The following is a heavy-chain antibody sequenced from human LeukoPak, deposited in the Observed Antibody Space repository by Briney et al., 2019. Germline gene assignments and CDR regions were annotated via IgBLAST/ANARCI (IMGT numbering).Heavy chain of an antibody. Sequence: GGSLRLSCAASGFTFSSYAMSWVRQAPGKGLDWVSTITADSTYYADSVKGRFTISRDNSRNTLYLQMNSLRAEDTAVYYCAKGRTGYCRSNSCLYYFDYWGQGALVTVSS. V-gene: IGHV3-23*01. CDR3: AKGRTGYCRSNSCLYYFDY. CDR2: ITADST. CDR1: GFTFSSYA. D-gene: IGHD2-2*01. J-gene: IGHJ4*02.